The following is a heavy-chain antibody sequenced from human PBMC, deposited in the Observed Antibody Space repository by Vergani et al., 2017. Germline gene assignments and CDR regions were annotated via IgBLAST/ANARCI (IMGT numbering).Heavy chain of an antibody. V-gene: IGHV3-30*18. CDR1: GFTFSRYG. J-gene: IGHJ6*02. Sequence: QVQLVESGGGVVQPGRSLSLSCATSGFTFSRYGMHWVRQAPGKGLEWVAVISYDGRNKYFTDSVKGRFTISRDNSKNTLYLQMNSLRAEDTAVYYCAKDFTRYYDFWSGYYTRHYYGMDVWGQGTTVTVSS. D-gene: IGHD3-3*01. CDR2: ISYDGRNK. CDR3: AKDFTRYYDFWSGYYTRHYYGMDV.